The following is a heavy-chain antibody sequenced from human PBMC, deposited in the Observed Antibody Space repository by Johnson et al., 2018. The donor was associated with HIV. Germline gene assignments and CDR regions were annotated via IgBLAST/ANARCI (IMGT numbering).Heavy chain of an antibody. Sequence: QEQLVESGGGVVQPGRSLRLSCAASGFTFSSYAMHWVRQAPGKGLEWVAVISYDGSNKYYADSVKGRFTISRDNFKNTVYLQMNSLRTFDTAVYYCARGYTWNDVSIWGQGTMVTVSS. V-gene: IGHV3-30-3*01. CDR3: ARGYTWNDVSI. CDR2: ISYDGSNK. CDR1: GFTFSSYA. J-gene: IGHJ3*02. D-gene: IGHD1-1*01.